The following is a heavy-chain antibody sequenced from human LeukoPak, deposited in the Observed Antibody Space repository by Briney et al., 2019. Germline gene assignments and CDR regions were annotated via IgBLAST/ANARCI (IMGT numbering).Heavy chain of an antibody. CDR3: AKDLGSSGWYDAFDI. Sequence: PGGPLSLSCAASGFTFDDYAMHWVRQAPGKGLEWISVISWNSGSIDYADSVKGRFTISRDNAKNSLYLQMNSPRAEDMALYYCAKDLGSSGWYDAFDIWGQGTMVTVSS. CDR2: ISWNSGSI. CDR1: GFTFDDYA. D-gene: IGHD6-19*01. V-gene: IGHV3-9*03. J-gene: IGHJ3*02.